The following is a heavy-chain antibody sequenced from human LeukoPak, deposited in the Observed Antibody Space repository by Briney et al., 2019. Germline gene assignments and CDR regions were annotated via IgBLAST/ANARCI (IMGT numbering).Heavy chain of an antibody. CDR1: GYTFTGYY. V-gene: IGHV1-2*02. CDR2: INPNNGGT. Sequence: ASVKVSCKASGYTFTGYYMHWLRQAPGQGLGCVGWINPNNGGTNYAQRFQGRVTMTRDTSINTAYMEVGRLRFDDTAVYYCASGPSLGTTHPYFDYWGQGTLVTVSS. CDR3: ASGPSLGTTHPYFDY. J-gene: IGHJ4*02. D-gene: IGHD2-15*01.